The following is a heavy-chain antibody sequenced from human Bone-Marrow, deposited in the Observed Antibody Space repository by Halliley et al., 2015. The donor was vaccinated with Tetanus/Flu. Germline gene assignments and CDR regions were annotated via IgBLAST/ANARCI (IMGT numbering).Heavy chain of an antibody. V-gene: IGHV4-59*01. CDR3: ASDYVNYALAN. J-gene: IGHJ4*02. Sequence: EWIGYVDYSDSGTPNYKPALKSRVTISGDRSKNQVSLKLGSVSAADAAVYYWASDYVNYALANWGQGTLVTVPS. D-gene: IGHD3-16*01. CDR2: VDYSDSGTP.